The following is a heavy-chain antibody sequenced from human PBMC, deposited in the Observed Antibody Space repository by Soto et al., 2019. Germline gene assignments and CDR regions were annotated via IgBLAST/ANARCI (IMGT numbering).Heavy chain of an antibody. D-gene: IGHD3-22*01. Sequence: PWGSLRPPSAASGFTFSSYGMHLARQAPGKGLEWVAVIWYDGSNKYYADSVKGRFTISRDNSKNTLYLQMNSLRAEDTAVYYCARDPITYYYDSSGYHDYWGQGTLVTVSS. CDR3: ARDPITYYYDSSGYHDY. CDR1: GFTFSSYG. J-gene: IGHJ4*02. CDR2: IWYDGSNK. V-gene: IGHV3-33*01.